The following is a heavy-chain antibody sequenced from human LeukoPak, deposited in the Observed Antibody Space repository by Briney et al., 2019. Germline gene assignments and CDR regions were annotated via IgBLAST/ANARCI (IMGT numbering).Heavy chain of an antibody. CDR3: ANALPRRPFDM. J-gene: IGHJ3*02. CDR2: INHSGST. Sequence: SETLSLTCAVYGGSFGGYYWTWIRQPPGKGLEWIGGINHSGSTNYNPSLKSRVTISVGTSKNQFSLKLGSVTAADTAVYYCANALPRRPFDMWGQGTVVTVSS. V-gene: IGHV4-34*01. CDR1: GGSFGGYY.